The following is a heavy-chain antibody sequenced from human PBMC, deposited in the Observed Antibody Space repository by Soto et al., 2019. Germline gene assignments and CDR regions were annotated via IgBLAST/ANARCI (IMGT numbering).Heavy chain of an antibody. Sequence: PGGSLRLSCAASGFTFSSYWMSWVRQAPGKGLEWVANIKQDGSEKYYVDSVKGRFTISRDNAKNSLYLQMNSLRAEDTAVYYCARTRYCSGGSCYRSPSWFDPWGQGTLVTVSS. J-gene: IGHJ5*02. CDR3: ARTRYCSGGSCYRSPSWFDP. CDR2: IKQDGSEK. V-gene: IGHV3-7*01. CDR1: GFTFSSYW. D-gene: IGHD2-15*01.